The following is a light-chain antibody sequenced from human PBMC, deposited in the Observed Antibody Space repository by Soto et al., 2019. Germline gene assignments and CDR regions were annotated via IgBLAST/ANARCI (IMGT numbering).Light chain of an antibody. CDR2: AAS. CDR3: QKTYSTPFT. Sequence: DIQMTQSPASLSASVGDRVTITCRSSQTISNYLNWYQEIPGKAPKLLIYAASNLQSGVPSRFSGSGSGTEFTLTISNLQPEDFATYYCQKTYSTPFTFGPGTNVEI. CDR1: QTISNY. V-gene: IGKV1-39*01. J-gene: IGKJ3*01.